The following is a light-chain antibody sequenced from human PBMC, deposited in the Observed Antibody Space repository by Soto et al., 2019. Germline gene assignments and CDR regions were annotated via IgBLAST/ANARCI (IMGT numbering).Light chain of an antibody. V-gene: IGLV4-69*01. CDR3: QTWGTGV. Sequence: QPVLTQSPSASASLGASVKLTCTLSSGHSSYAIAWHQQQPEKGPRYLMKLNSDGSHSKGDGIPDRFSGSSSGAERYLTISSLQSEDEAAYYCQTWGTGVFGGGTKLTVL. J-gene: IGLJ2*01. CDR1: SGHSSYA. CDR2: LNSDGSH.